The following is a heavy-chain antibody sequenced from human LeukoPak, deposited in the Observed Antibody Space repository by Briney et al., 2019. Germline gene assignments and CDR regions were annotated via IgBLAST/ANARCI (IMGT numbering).Heavy chain of an antibody. CDR2: FYYSGST. V-gene: IGHV4-59*12. Sequence: ESLSLTPVHPGGSISDYYWSWIREPPEKGLGRSGYFYYSGSTKYTPSLKSRVTISVDTSIHPFSLQLSSVTAADTAVYYCAGGDYYDSRVSFDYWGQGTLVTVSS. CDR3: AGGDYYDSRVSFDY. D-gene: IGHD3-22*01. J-gene: IGHJ4*02. CDR1: GGSISDYY.